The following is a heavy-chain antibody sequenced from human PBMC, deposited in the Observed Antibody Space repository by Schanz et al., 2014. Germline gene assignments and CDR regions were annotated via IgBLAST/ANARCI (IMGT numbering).Heavy chain of an antibody. CDR3: VSQTGSPNY. CDR2: IKEDGSVK. V-gene: IGHV3-7*02. Sequence: EVQLVESGGGLVQPGGSLRLSCTASGFTFSDYWMSWVRQAPGKGPEWVANIKEDGSVKDYVDSVKGRFTISRDNAKRSLFLQMNSLRVEDTAVYFCVSQTGSPNYWGQGTLVTVSS. CDR1: GFTFSDYW. J-gene: IGHJ4*02. D-gene: IGHD6-13*01.